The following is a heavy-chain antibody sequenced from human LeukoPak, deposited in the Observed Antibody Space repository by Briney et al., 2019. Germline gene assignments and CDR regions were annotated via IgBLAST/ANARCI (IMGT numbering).Heavy chain of an antibody. J-gene: IGHJ6*03. CDR3: ARYESSYYYYMDV. Sequence: SETLSLTCTVSGGSISSYYWSWIRQPPGKGLEWIGYIYYSGSTNHNPSLKSRVTISVDTSKNQFSLKLSSVTAADTAVYYCARYESSYYYYMDVWGKGTTVTVSS. CDR1: GGSISSYY. V-gene: IGHV4-59*01. CDR2: IYYSGST. D-gene: IGHD3-16*01.